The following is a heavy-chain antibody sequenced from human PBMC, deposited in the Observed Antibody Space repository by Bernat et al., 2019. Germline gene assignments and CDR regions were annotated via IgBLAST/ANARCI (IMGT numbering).Heavy chain of an antibody. V-gene: IGHV3-74*01. Sequence: EVQLVESGGGLVQPGGSLRLSCAASGFTFSSYWLHWVRQAPGKGLVWVSRISGDGSSTDYADSVKGRFTISRDNSKNTLYLQMNSLRAEDTAVYYCAKGHIIAARPGNWFDPWGQGTLVTVSS. CDR1: GFTFSSYW. CDR3: AKGHIIAARPGNWFDP. J-gene: IGHJ5*02. CDR2: ISGDGSST. D-gene: IGHD6-6*01.